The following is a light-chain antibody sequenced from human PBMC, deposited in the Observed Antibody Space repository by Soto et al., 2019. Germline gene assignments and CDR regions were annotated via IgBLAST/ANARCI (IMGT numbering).Light chain of an antibody. CDR2: GAS. Sequence: EIVLTQSPGTLSLSPGERATLSCGASQSVSNNYLAWYQQKPGQAPRLLIYGASNRATGIPDRFSGSGSGTDFTLTISRLEPEDFAVYYCQQYGRTPWTFGQGTKVDIK. CDR1: QSVSNNY. CDR3: QQYGRTPWT. V-gene: IGKV3-20*01. J-gene: IGKJ1*01.